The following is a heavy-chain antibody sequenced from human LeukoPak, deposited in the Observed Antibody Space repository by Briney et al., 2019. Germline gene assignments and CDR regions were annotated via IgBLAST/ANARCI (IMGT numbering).Heavy chain of an antibody. V-gene: IGHV3-13*01. D-gene: IGHD6-19*01. Sequence: GGSLRLSCATSGFTFSNYDMHWVRQPPGKGLEWVSGIHTSGDTKYPDSVRGRFTISRENAKNSLYLQMNSLRAGDTAVYYCARVRRDSSGWYEFDYWGQGTLVTVSS. CDR1: GFTFSNYD. CDR2: IHTSGDT. CDR3: ARVRRDSSGWYEFDY. J-gene: IGHJ4*02.